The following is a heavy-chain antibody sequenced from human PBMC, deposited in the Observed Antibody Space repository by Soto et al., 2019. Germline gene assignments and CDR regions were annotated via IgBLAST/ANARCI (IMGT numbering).Heavy chain of an antibody. CDR2: VYRSGAA. D-gene: IGHD2-8*01. CDR1: GYSISTGYY. CDR3: ARDYPYXXXXDGYFDF. Sequence: PSETLSLTCTVSGYSISTGYYWAWVRQSPGKGLEWLGSVYRSGAAYYXXSLKSRVTISVDTSKNQFSLHLRSVTATDAAVYYCARDYPYXXXXDGYFDFXGXGTSVXXSS. J-gene: IGHJ4*02. V-gene: IGHV4-38-2*02.